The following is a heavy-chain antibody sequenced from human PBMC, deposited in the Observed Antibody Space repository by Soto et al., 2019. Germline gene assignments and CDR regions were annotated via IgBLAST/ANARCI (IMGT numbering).Heavy chain of an antibody. CDR1: GWSFSGYY. Sequence: SETLSLTCAFYGWSFSGYYWSWIRQPPGKGLEWIGEINHSGSTNYNPSLKSRVTISVDTSKNQFSLKLSSVTAADTAVYYCAREGLDADYYYYYMDVWGKGTTVTVSS. V-gene: IGHV4-34*01. J-gene: IGHJ6*03. CDR3: AREGLDADYYYYYMDV. D-gene: IGHD3-16*01. CDR2: INHSGST.